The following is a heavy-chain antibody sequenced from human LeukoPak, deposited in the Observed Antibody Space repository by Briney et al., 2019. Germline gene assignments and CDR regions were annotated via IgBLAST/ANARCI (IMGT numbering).Heavy chain of an antibody. V-gene: IGHV3-7*01. CDR1: GFTFSSHW. J-gene: IGHJ4*02. D-gene: IGHD1-26*01. CDR3: ARLMGARTIYDS. CDR2: IKQEGSEK. Sequence: GGSLRLSCAASGFTFSSHWMSWVRQPPGDELEWVASIKQEGSEKYYVDSVRGRFTVSRDNAKNSLYLQMNSLRAEDTAVYYCARLMGARTIYDSWGQGTLVTVSS.